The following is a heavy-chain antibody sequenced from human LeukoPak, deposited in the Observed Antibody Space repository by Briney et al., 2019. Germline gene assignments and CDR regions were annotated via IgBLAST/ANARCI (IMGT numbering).Heavy chain of an antibody. CDR1: GFSFSSFG. CDR3: ARDLTGKYYIAY. D-gene: IGHD2-8*02. CDR2: IGYSGTNT. Sequence: GGSLRLSCAASGFSFSSFGMHWVRQAPGEGLEWVAYIGYSGTNTHYADSVKGRFTISRDNSKNTVHLQMNGLRAADTALYSCARDLTGKYYIAYWGQGTLVTVSS. J-gene: IGHJ4*02. V-gene: IGHV3-30*02.